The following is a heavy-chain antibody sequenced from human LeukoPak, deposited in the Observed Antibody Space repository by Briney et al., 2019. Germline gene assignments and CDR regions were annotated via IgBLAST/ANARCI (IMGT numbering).Heavy chain of an antibody. V-gene: IGHV3-23*01. Sequence: GGSLRLSCAASGFTFTSYAMSWVRQAPGKGLEWVSAISGSGGSTYYADSVKGRFTISRDNSKNTLYLQMNSLRAEDTAVYYCATDCSSTSCFDYWVQGTLVTVSS. D-gene: IGHD2-2*01. CDR2: ISGSGGST. J-gene: IGHJ4*02. CDR1: GFTFTSYA. CDR3: ATDCSSTSCFDY.